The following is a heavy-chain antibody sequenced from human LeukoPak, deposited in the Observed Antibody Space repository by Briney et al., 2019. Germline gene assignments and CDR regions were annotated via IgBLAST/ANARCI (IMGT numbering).Heavy chain of an antibody. J-gene: IGHJ3*02. Sequence: GASVKVSCKASGFTFTNYNMHWVRQAPGQGLEWMGIINPSGGSTNYAQKFQGRVTMTRDMSTSTVYMELSSLRSEDTAVYYCARVFGDYEKGGYDAFDIWGQGTMVTVSS. CDR2: INPSGGST. D-gene: IGHD4-17*01. V-gene: IGHV1-46*01. CDR3: ARVFGDYEKGGYDAFDI. CDR1: GFTFTNYN.